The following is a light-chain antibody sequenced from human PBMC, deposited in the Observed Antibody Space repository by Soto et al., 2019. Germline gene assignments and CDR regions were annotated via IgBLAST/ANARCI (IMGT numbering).Light chain of an antibody. CDR2: KAS. CDR3: QQYNNYWT. V-gene: IGKV1-5*03. J-gene: IGKJ1*01. CDR1: QSISSW. Sequence: DIQMTQSPSTLSASVGDRVTITCRASQSISSWLAWYHQKPGKAPKLLIYKASSLESGVPSRFSVSGSGTEFTLTISSLQPDDFATYYCQQYNNYWTFGQGTKVEIK.